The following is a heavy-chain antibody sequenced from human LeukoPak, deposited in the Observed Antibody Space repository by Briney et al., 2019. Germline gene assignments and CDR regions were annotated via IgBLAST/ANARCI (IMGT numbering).Heavy chain of an antibody. J-gene: IGHJ4*02. V-gene: IGHV4-38-2*02. D-gene: IGHD2-15*01. CDR3: AREYGSSSFDY. CDR2: IYHSGNT. CDR1: SYSITSGHF. Sequence: PSETLSLTCAVSSYSITSGHFWGWIRQPPGKGLEVIASIYHSGNTYYNPSLKSRVTISVDTSKNPFSLKLSSVTAADTALYYCAREYGSSSFDYWGQGTLVTVSS.